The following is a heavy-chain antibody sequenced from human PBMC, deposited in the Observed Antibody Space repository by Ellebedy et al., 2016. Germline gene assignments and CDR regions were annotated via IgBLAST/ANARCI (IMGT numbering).Heavy chain of an antibody. CDR3: AKDRVSGNGVYDAFDL. D-gene: IGHD2-8*01. J-gene: IGHJ3*01. V-gene: IGHV3-30*04. CDR1: GFTFSSST. CDR2: ISYDGRSE. Sequence: GESLKISXAASGFTFSSSTMHWVRQAPGKGLEWVAGISYDGRSEHYADSVKGRFTISRDNSKNTLYLQMNSLRAEDTAVYYCAKDRVSGNGVYDAFDLWGQGTMVTVSS.